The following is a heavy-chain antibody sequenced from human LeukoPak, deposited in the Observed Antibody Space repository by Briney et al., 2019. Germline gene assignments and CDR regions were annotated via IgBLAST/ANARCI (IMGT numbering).Heavy chain of an antibody. J-gene: IGHJ3*01. CDR3: ARDDYYDSSAYRENPFDV. D-gene: IGHD3-22*01. Sequence: SVKVSCKASGDTFSSYAISWLRQAPGQGLEWMGGIIPNLGTTNYAQKFQGRVTITADESTSTLYMELRSLRSEDTAIYYCARDDYYDSSAYRENPFDVWGQGTMVTVSS. CDR1: GDTFSSYA. V-gene: IGHV1-69*13. CDR2: IIPNLGTT.